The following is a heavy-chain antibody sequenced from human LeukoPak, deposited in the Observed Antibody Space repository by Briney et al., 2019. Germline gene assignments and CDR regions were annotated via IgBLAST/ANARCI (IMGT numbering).Heavy chain of an antibody. D-gene: IGHD3-3*01. J-gene: IGHJ4*02. CDR2: ISSDGSNK. Sequence: GGSLRLSCAASGFTFSSYAMHWVRQAPGKGLEWVATISSDGSNKNYADSVKGRFTISRDNSKNTLYLQMNSLRAEDTAVFYCAKTISQYYDFWSGYYSPFDYWGQGILVTVSS. CDR3: AKTISQYYDFWSGYYSPFDY. CDR1: GFTFSSYA. V-gene: IGHV3-30*18.